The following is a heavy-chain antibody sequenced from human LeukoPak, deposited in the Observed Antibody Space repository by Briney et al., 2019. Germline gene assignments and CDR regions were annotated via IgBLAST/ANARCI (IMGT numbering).Heavy chain of an antibody. CDR3: ARNFNHFDY. CDR2: ISYDGRNK. V-gene: IGHV3-30*04. CDR1: GFTFSSYA. Sequence: GGSLRLSCAASGFTFSSYAMHWVRQAPGKGLEWVAVISYDGRNKYYTDSVKGRFPISRDNSKNTLYLQMNSLRAEDTAVYYCARNFNHFDYWGQGTLVTVSS. J-gene: IGHJ4*02. D-gene: IGHD1-14*01.